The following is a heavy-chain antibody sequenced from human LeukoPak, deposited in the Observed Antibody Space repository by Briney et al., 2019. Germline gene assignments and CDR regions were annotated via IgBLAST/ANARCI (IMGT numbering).Heavy chain of an antibody. V-gene: IGHV1-69*13. D-gene: IGHD3-22*01. J-gene: IGHJ6*02. CDR2: IIPIFGTA. CDR1: GGTFSSYA. Sequence: EASVKVSCTSSGGTFSSYAISWVRQAPGQGLEWMGGIIPIFGTANYAQKFQGRVTITADESTSTAYMELSSLRSEDTAVYYCATRSYDSSGYYYYYYGMDVWGQGTTVTVSS. CDR3: ATRSYDSSGYYYYYYGMDV.